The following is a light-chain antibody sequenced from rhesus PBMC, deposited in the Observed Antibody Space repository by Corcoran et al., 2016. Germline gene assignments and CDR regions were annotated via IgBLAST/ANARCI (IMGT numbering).Light chain of an antibody. CDR3: LQYSSSPYS. Sequence: DIQMTQSPSSLSASVGDKVTITCRASQGISSWLAWYQQQPGKAPKLLIYKASSLQSGVPSRFSGSGYGTDVTRTISSLQPEDFATYYCLQYSSSPYSFGQGTKVEIK. V-gene: IGKV1-22*01. CDR1: QGISSW. CDR2: KAS. J-gene: IGKJ2*01.